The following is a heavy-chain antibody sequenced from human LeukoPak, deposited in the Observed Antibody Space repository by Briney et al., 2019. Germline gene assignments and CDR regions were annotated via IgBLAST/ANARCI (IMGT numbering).Heavy chain of an antibody. D-gene: IGHD6-13*01. J-gene: IGHJ5*02. Sequence: GGSLRLSCAASGFTFSSYAMHWVRQAPGKGLEYVSAISSNGGSTYYANSVKGRFTISRDNSKNTLYLQMNSLRAEDTAVYYCARGVGSSWPGWFDPWGQGTLVTVSS. CDR1: GFTFSSYA. CDR2: ISSNGGST. CDR3: ARGVGSSWPGWFDP. V-gene: IGHV3-64*01.